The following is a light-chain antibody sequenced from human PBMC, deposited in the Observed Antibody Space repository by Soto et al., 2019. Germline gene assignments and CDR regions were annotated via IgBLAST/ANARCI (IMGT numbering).Light chain of an antibody. CDR3: CSYAGTNTVV. V-gene: IGLV2-23*01. CDR2: EGT. CDR1: SSDVGSYNL. J-gene: IGLJ2*01. Sequence: QSVLTQPASVSGSPGQSITISCTGTSSDVGSYNLVSWYQQHPVTAPRLLIYEGTKRPPGVSSRFSGSRSGNTASLTISGLQTEDEADYYCCSYAGTNTVVFGGGTKVTVL.